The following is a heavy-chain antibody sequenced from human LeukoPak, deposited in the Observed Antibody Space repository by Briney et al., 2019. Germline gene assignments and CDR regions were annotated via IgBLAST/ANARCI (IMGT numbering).Heavy chain of an antibody. CDR1: GFTFSSYA. CDR3: AREYVTAWTFDI. D-gene: IGHD2-21*02. V-gene: IGHV3-30*04. CDR2: ISYDGSNK. Sequence: PGRSLRLSCAASGFTFSSYAMHWVRQAPGKGLEWVAVISYDGSNKYYADSVKGRFTISRDNSKNTLYLQMNSLRAEDTAVYYCAREYVTAWTFDIWGQGTMVTASS. J-gene: IGHJ3*02.